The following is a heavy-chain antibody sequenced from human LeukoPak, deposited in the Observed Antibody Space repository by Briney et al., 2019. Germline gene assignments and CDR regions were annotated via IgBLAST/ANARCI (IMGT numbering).Heavy chain of an antibody. Sequence: GGSLRLSCAASGFSFSSFGMHWVRQAPGKGLEWVAFIRYDGSNKYSADSVRGRFTISRDNSKNTLYLKMNSLRAEDTAVYYCAKDRLGYCSSTSCYYPGYWGQGTLVTVSS. CDR3: AKDRLGYCSSTSCYYPGY. CDR1: GFSFSSFG. D-gene: IGHD2-2*01. V-gene: IGHV3-30*02. CDR2: IRYDGSNK. J-gene: IGHJ4*02.